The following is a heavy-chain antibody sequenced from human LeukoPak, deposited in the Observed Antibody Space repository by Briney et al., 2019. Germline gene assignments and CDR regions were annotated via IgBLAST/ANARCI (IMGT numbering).Heavy chain of an antibody. Sequence: GRSLRLSCAASGYTFSSYGMHWVRQAPGKGLEWVAVISYDGSNKYYADSVKGRFTISRDNSKNTLYLQMNSLRAEDTAVYYCAKVPHGDYAVDYWGQGTLVTVSS. CDR1: GYTFSSYG. CDR3: AKVPHGDYAVDY. CDR2: ISYDGSNK. J-gene: IGHJ4*02. V-gene: IGHV3-30*18. D-gene: IGHD4-17*01.